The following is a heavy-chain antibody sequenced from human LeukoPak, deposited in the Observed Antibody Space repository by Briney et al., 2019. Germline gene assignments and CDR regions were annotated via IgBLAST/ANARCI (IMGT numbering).Heavy chain of an antibody. J-gene: IGHJ4*02. CDR2: ISGSGGGT. CDR1: GFTFSSYS. Sequence: GGSLRLSCAASGFTFSSYSMNWVRQAPGKGLEWVSTISGSGGGTYFADSVKGRFTISRDNSKNTLYLQMNNLRAEDTAVYYCARSNLARPIDYWGQGTLVTVSS. V-gene: IGHV3-23*01. CDR3: ARSNLARPIDY. D-gene: IGHD4-11*01.